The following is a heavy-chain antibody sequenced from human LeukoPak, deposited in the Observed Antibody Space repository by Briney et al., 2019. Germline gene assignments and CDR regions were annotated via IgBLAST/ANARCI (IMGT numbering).Heavy chain of an antibody. CDR1: GHSMSSFN. V-gene: IGHV4-4*07. D-gene: IGHD2-2*01. J-gene: IGHJ3*02. CDR3: ARSSNYASDI. Sequence: PSETLSLTCTVSGHSMSSFNWTWIRHPAGKGLEWIGHMYITGDTYYNPSLESRVSLSIDTSKNQFSLKLTSVTAADTAVYYCARSSNYASDIWGQGTMVSVSS. CDR2: MYITGDT.